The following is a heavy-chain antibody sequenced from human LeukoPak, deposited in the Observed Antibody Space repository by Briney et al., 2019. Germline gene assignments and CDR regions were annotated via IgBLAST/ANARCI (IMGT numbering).Heavy chain of an antibody. J-gene: IGHJ6*03. V-gene: IGHV3-23*01. Sequence: PGGSLRLSCAASGFTFSSYGMSWVRQAPGKGLEWVSAISGSGGSTYYADSVKGRFTISRDNSKNTLYLQMNSLRAEDTAVYYCATGIAVAGPVYYYYMDVWGKGTTVTISS. CDR1: GFTFSSYG. D-gene: IGHD6-19*01. CDR3: ATGIAVAGPVYYYYMDV. CDR2: ISGSGGST.